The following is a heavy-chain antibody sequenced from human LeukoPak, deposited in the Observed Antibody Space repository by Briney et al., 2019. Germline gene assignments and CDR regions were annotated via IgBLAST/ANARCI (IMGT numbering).Heavy chain of an antibody. J-gene: IGHJ4*02. CDR2: IRYDGSDK. D-gene: IGHD7-27*01. Sequence: GGSLRLSCAASGFTFSSYAMHWVRQAPGKGLEWVTFIRYDGSDKSYADSVKGRFTISRVDSTNTLFLQMDSLRTDDTAVYYCAKAPNWGSSIDYWGQGTLVTVSS. CDR3: AKAPNWGSSIDY. V-gene: IGHV3-30*02. CDR1: GFTFSSYA.